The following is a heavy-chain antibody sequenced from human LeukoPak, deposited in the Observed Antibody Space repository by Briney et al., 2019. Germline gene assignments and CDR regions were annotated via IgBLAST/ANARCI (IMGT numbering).Heavy chain of an antibody. CDR3: ARTTEGGYTYGYFYYYYMDV. V-gene: IGHV4-39*01. Sequence: SETLSLTCTVSGGSISSSSYYWGWIRQPPGKGLEWIGSIYYSGSTYSNPSLKSRVTISVDTSKNQFSLKLTSVTAADTAVYYCARTTEGGYTYGYFYYYYMDVWGKGTTVTIS. J-gene: IGHJ6*03. CDR2: IYYSGST. D-gene: IGHD5-18*01. CDR1: GGSISSSSYY.